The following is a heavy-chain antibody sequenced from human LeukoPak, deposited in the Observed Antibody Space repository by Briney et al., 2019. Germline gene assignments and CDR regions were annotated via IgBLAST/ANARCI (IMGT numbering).Heavy chain of an antibody. CDR3: ASSYGSGSYFYY. CDR2: INPNSGGT. Sequence: ASVKVSCKASGYTFTGYYMHWVRPAPGQGLDGMGWINPNSGGTHYAQKLQGRVTMTRDTSISTAYMELSRPRSDDTAVYYCASSYGSGSYFYYWGQGTLVTVSS. CDR1: GYTFTGYY. J-gene: IGHJ4*02. D-gene: IGHD3-10*01. V-gene: IGHV1-2*02.